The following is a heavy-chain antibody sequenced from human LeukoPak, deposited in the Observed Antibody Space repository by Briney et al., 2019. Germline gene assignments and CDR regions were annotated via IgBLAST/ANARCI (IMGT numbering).Heavy chain of an antibody. D-gene: IGHD6-13*01. Sequence: GGSLRLSCAASGFTFSSYSMHWVRQAPGKGLEWVSSIIGNTNYRYNEGSVKGRFTISRDNAKNSLYLQMNSLRAEDTAVYYCARDRISAAGKGVRWFDPWGQGTLVTVSS. CDR3: ARDRISAAGKGVRWFDP. CDR1: GFTFSSYS. V-gene: IGHV3-21*01. J-gene: IGHJ5*02. CDR2: IIGNTNYR.